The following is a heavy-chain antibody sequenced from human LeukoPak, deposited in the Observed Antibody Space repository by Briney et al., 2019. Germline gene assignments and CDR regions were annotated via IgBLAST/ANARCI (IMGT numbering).Heavy chain of an antibody. J-gene: IGHJ3*02. Sequence: PGGSLRLSCAASGFTFSSYGMHWVRQAPGKGLEWVAFIRYDGSNKYYADSVKGRFTISRDNSKNTLYLQMNSPRAEDTAVYYCAKGKVRFLEWPTDAFDIWGQGTMVTVSS. CDR2: IRYDGSNK. CDR3: AKGKVRFLEWPTDAFDI. CDR1: GFTFSSYG. V-gene: IGHV3-30*02. D-gene: IGHD3-3*01.